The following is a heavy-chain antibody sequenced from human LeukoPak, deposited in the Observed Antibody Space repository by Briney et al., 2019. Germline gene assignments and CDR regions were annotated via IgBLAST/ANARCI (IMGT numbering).Heavy chain of an antibody. CDR3: ARGEYSDAFDI. J-gene: IGHJ3*02. V-gene: IGHV4-59*01. CDR1: GGSISSYY. CDR2: IYYSGST. D-gene: IGHD2-21*01. Sequence: SETLFLTCTVSGGSISSYYWSWIRQPPGKGLEWIGYIYYSGSTNYNPSLKSRVTISVDTSKNQFSLKLSSVTAADTAVYYCARGEYSDAFDIWGQGTMVTVSS.